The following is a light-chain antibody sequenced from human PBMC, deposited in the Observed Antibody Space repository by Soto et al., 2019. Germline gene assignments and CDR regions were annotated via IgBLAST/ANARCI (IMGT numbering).Light chain of an antibody. V-gene: IGKV1-39*01. CDR3: QQSHSTPPWT. Sequence: DIQMTQSPSSLSASVGDRVTITCRASQSISSYLNWYQQKPGKAPKLLIYAASSLQSGVPSRFSGSGSGTDFTLTITSLHPEDSATYYCQQSHSTPPWTFGQGTKVEIK. CDR2: AAS. CDR1: QSISSY. J-gene: IGKJ1*01.